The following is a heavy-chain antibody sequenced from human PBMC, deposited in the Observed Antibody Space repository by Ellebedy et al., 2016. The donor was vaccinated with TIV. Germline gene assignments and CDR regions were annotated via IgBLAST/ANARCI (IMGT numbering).Heavy chain of an antibody. D-gene: IGHD2-15*01. V-gene: IGHV1-18*04. CDR1: GYTFTSYG. J-gene: IGHJ5*02. CDR2: ISAYNGNT. CDR3: ARDPADIVVVADWFDP. Sequence: ASVKVSCKASGYTFTSYGISWVRQAPGQGLEWMGWISAYNGNTNYAQKLQGRVTMTTDTSTSTAYMELRSLRSDDTAVYYCARDPADIVVVADWFDPWGQGTLVTVSS.